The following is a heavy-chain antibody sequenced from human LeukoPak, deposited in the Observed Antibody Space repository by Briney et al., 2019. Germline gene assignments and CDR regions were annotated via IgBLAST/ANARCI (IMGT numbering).Heavy chain of an antibody. Sequence: GGSLRFSCAASGFTFSSYAMHWVRQAPGKGLEYVSAISSNGGSTYYANSVKGRFTISRDNSKNTLYLQMGSLRAEDMAVYYCARVRVPHGFYYMDVWGKGTTVTVSS. J-gene: IGHJ6*03. D-gene: IGHD3-3*01. CDR1: GFTFSSYA. CDR2: ISSNGGST. V-gene: IGHV3-64*01. CDR3: ARVRVPHGFYYMDV.